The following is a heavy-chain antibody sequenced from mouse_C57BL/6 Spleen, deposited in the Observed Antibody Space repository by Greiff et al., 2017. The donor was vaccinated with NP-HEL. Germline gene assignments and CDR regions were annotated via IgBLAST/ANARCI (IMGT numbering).Heavy chain of an antibody. Sequence: VQVVESGPGLVAPSQSLSITCTVSGFSLTSYGVDWVRQPPGKGLEWLGVIWGGGSTNYNSALMSRLSISKDNSKNQVFLKMNRLQTDDTAMYYCAKRGESNYYAMDYWGQGTSVTVSS. J-gene: IGHJ4*01. CDR2: IWGGGST. CDR1: GFSLTSYG. V-gene: IGHV2-9*01. CDR3: AKRGESNYYAMDY. D-gene: IGHD2-5*01.